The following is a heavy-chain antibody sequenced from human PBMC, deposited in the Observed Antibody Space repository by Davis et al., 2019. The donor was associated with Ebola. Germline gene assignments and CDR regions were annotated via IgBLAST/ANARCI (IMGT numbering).Heavy chain of an antibody. V-gene: IGHV1-2*06. CDR3: ARGGYCSGGSCYYFDY. D-gene: IGHD2-15*01. J-gene: IGHJ4*02. Sequence: ASVKVSCKASGYSFTDFYVHWVRQAPGQGLEWMGRINPNSGGTNYAQKFQGRVTMTRDTSISTAYMELSRLRSDDTAVYYCARGGYCSGGSCYYFDYWGQGTLVTVSS. CDR1: GYSFTDFY. CDR2: INPNSGGT.